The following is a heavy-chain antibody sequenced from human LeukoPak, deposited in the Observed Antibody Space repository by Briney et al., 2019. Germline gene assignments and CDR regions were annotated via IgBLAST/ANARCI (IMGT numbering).Heavy chain of an antibody. Sequence: SETLSLTCNVSGVSVSTPHWNWIRQRPGKGLEWIGCLSYTGKADYNPSLKSRVSISLGSSNNHFSLKLTSVTAADTAVYYCSEGYFEPFDHWGQGILVTVSS. D-gene: IGHD2/OR15-2a*01. J-gene: IGHJ4*02. CDR1: GVSVSTPH. CDR2: LSYTGKA. CDR3: SEGYFEPFDH. V-gene: IGHV4-59*02.